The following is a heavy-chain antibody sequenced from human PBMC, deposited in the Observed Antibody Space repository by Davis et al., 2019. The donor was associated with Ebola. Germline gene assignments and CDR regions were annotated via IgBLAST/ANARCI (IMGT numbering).Heavy chain of an antibody. D-gene: IGHD4-23*01. Sequence: ASVKVSCKASGYTFTSYGISWVRQAPGQGLEWMGWISAYNGNTNYAQKLQGRVTMTTDTSTSTAYMELRSLRSDDTAVYYCARDTRNTVGTLLPYWGQGTLVTVSS. V-gene: IGHV1-18*01. J-gene: IGHJ4*02. CDR3: ARDTRNTVGTLLPY. CDR1: GYTFTSYG. CDR2: ISAYNGNT.